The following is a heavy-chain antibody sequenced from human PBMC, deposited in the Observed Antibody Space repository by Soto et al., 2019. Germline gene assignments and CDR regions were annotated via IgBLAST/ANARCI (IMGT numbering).Heavy chain of an antibody. Sequence: SETLPLTCAVYGGSFSGYYWSWIRQPPGKGLEWIGEINHSGSTNYNPSLKSRVTISVDTSKNQFSLKLSSVTAADTAVYYCARDRAISTRGYNWFVPWGQGTLVTVSS. D-gene: IGHD2-2*01. J-gene: IGHJ5*02. CDR1: GGSFSGYY. CDR3: ARDRAISTRGYNWFVP. CDR2: INHSGST. V-gene: IGHV4-34*01.